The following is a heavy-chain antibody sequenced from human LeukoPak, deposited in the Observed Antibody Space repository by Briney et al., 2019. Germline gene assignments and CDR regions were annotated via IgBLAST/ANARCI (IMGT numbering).Heavy chain of an antibody. J-gene: IGHJ4*02. CDR3: ARALALWVLDY. D-gene: IGHD2/OR15-2a*01. V-gene: IGHV1-46*03. CDR1: GYTFTSYC. Sequence: ASVKVSCKASGYTFTSYCMHWVRQAPGQGLEWMGIINPSGGSTSYAQKLQGRVTMTRDTSTSTVYMELSSLRSEDTAVYYCARALALWVLDYWGQGTLVTVSS. CDR2: INPSGGST.